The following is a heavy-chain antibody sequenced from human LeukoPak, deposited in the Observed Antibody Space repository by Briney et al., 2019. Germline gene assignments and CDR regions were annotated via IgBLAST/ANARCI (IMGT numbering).Heavy chain of an antibody. V-gene: IGHV4-39*07. CDR2: IYYSGST. CDR1: GGSISSSSYY. J-gene: IGHJ4*02. CDR3: AGRIAVAGFNDY. Sequence: SETLSLTCTVSGGSISSSSYYWGWIRQPPGKGLEWIGSIYYSGSTYYNPSLKSRVTISVDTSKNQFSLKLSSVTAADTAVYYCAGRIAVAGFNDYWGQGSLVTVSS. D-gene: IGHD6-19*01.